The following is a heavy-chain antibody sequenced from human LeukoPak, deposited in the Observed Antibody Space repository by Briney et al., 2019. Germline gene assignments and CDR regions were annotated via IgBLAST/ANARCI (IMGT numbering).Heavy chain of an antibody. D-gene: IGHD2-15*01. J-gene: IGHJ4*02. Sequence: GRSLRLSCGASGFNFSNYGMHWVRQSPGKGLEWVALMSVDESKKHYSDSVKGRFTVSRDNAKNSLYLDLNSLRVEDTALYYCASGYNGFYSYLSAFEFWSQGTLVAVSS. CDR2: MSVDESKK. CDR1: GFNFSNYG. V-gene: IGHV3-30*03. CDR3: ASGYNGFYSYLSAFEF.